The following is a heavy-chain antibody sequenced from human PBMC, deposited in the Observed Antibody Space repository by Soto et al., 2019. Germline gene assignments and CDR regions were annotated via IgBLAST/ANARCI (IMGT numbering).Heavy chain of an antibody. D-gene: IGHD3-22*01. V-gene: IGHV1-46*01. CDR1: GYTFTSYY. CDR3: ARMADTAMVTYYDSSGYYYDDAFDI. CDR2: INPSGGST. J-gene: IGHJ3*02. Sequence: ASVEVSCKASGYTFTSYYMHWVRQAPGQGLEWMGIINPSGGSTSYAQKFQGRVTMTRDTSTSTVYMELSSLRSEDTAVYYCARMADTAMVTYYDSSGYYYDDAFDIWGQGTMVTVSS.